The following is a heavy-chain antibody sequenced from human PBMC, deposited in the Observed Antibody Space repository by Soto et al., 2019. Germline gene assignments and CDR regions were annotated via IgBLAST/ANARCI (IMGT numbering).Heavy chain of an antibody. J-gene: IGHJ4*02. V-gene: IGHV1-8*01. Sequence: ASVKVSCKASGYTFTSYDINWVRQATGQGLEWMGWMNPNSGNTGYAQRFQGRVTMTRNTSISTAYMELSSLRSEDTAVYYCARAHCTNGVCYNFDYWGQGTLVTVSS. D-gene: IGHD2-8*01. CDR3: ARAHCTNGVCYNFDY. CDR2: MNPNSGNT. CDR1: GYTFTSYD.